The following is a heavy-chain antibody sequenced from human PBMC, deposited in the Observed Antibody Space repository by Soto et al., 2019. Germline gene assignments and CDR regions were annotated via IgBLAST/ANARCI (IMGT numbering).Heavy chain of an antibody. J-gene: IGHJ6*02. CDR1: GDSVSSNSAA. CDR2: TYYRSKWYN. CDR3: ARISVTIAAHPTSYGMDV. D-gene: IGHD6-6*01. V-gene: IGHV6-1*01. Sequence: SQTLSLTCAISGDSVSSNSAAWNWIRQSPSRGLEWLGRTYYRSKWYNDYAVSVKSRITINPDTSKNQFSLQLNSVTPEDTAVYYCARISVTIAAHPTSYGMDVWGQGTTVTVSS.